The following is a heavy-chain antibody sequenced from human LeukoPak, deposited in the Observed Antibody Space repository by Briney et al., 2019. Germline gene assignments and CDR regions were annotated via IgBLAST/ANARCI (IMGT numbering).Heavy chain of an antibody. J-gene: IGHJ4*02. CDR3: AKLGNFASGSYSD. CDR1: GFTFSSFA. V-gene: IGHV3-23*01. Sequence: GGSLRLSCAASGFTFSSFAMSWVRQAPGKGLERLSTITDSAGSTYYADSVKGRFTISRDNSKNTLYLHMNSLRAEDTAVYYCAKLGNFASGSYSDWGQGTLVTVSS. CDR2: ITDSAGST. D-gene: IGHD3-10*01.